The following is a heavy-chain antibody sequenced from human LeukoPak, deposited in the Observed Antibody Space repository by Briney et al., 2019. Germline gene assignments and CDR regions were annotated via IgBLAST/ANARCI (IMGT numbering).Heavy chain of an antibody. CDR1: GFTVSSNE. J-gene: IGHJ4*02. D-gene: IGHD3-10*01. CDR3: ASDKWFGHPFDY. V-gene: IGHV3-38-3*01. CDR2: ISGGST. Sequence: PGGSLRLSCAASGFTVSSNEMSWVRQAPGKGLEWVSSISGGSTYYADSRKGRFTISRDNSKNTLHLQMNSLRAEDTAVYYCASDKWFGHPFDYWGQGTLVTVSS.